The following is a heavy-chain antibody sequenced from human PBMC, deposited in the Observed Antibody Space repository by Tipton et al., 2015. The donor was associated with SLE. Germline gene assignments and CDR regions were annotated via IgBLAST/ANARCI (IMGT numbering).Heavy chain of an antibody. CDR3: ARFEWVLNRSYYGMDV. CDR2: INHSGST. CDR1: GGSFSGYY. J-gene: IGHJ6*02. V-gene: IGHV4-34*01. D-gene: IGHD5-12*01. Sequence: TLSLTCAVYGGSFSGYYWSWIRQPPGKGLEWIGEINHSGSTNYNPSLKSRVTISLDKSKNQYSLKLSSVTAADTAVYYCARFEWVLNRSYYGMDVWGQGTTVTVSS.